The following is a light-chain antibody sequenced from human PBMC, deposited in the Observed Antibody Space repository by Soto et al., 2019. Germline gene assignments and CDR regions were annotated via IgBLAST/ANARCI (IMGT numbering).Light chain of an antibody. CDR1: QSGSSNY. Sequence: EIVLTQFPGTLSLSPGERATLSCRAIQSGSSNYLAWYQQRPGQTTNLLIFGASNSAPGIPDRFSGSGSGTDFTLTISRLEPEDFAVYYCQQYGSSIKTFGQGTKVEIK. CDR2: GAS. CDR3: QQYGSSIKT. V-gene: IGKV3-20*01. J-gene: IGKJ1*01.